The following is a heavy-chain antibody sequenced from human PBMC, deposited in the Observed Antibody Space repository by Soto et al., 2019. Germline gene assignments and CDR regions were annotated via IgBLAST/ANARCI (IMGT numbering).Heavy chain of an antibody. Sequence: QVHLVQSGAEVKKPGASMKVSCTASGYTLTSHHVHWVRQAPGRRLEWMGSINPANGVAQYTARFQGRVIMTRDTSTSTLYMEFRGLTSEDTAIFYCARGGGVGLDGSAAFDIWGQGTMVTVSS. CDR1: GYTLTSHH. V-gene: IGHV1-46*01. CDR2: INPANGVA. D-gene: IGHD1-1*01. J-gene: IGHJ3*02. CDR3: ARGGGVGLDGSAAFDI.